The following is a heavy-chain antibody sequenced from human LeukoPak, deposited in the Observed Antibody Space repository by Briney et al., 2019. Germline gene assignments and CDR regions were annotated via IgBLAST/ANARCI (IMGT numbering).Heavy chain of an antibody. CDR1: GGSISSGDYY. Sequence: SQTLSLTCTVSGGSISSGDYYWSWIRQPPGTGLEWIGYIYYSGSTYYNPSLKSRVTISVDTSKNQFSLKLSSVTAADTAVYYCARGSIAAAGYYFDYWGQGTLVTVSS. CDR3: ARGSIAAAGYYFDY. V-gene: IGHV4-30-4*08. D-gene: IGHD6-13*01. CDR2: IYYSGST. J-gene: IGHJ4*02.